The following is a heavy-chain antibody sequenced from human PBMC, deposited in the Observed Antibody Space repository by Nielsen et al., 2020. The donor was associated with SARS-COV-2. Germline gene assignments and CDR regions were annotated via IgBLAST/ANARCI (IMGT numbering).Heavy chain of an antibody. CDR2: ITSSGGRT. CDR3: ARGGLVVVDSFDY. J-gene: IGHJ4*02. Sequence: ASVEVSCKPSGYTFTSHYVHWVRQAHGQGLEWMGLITSSGGRTIYAQMFQGRVTVTRDTSTSTVYMELSSLRSEDTAVYYCARGGLVVVDSFDYLGQGTLVTVSS. CDR1: GYTFTSHY. D-gene: IGHD2-15*01. V-gene: IGHV1-46*01.